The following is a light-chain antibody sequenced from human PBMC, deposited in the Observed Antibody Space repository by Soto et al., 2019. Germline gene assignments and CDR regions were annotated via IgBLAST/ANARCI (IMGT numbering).Light chain of an antibody. CDR3: QKYYRAPPLT. CDR2: AAS. Sequence: DIQMAQSPSSLSASVGDRVTITCRASQGISNYLAWYQQKPGKVPKLLIYAASTLQSGVPSRFSGSGSGTDFTLTISSLQPEDVATYYCQKYYRAPPLTFGGGTKVEIK. V-gene: IGKV1-27*01. J-gene: IGKJ4*01. CDR1: QGISNY.